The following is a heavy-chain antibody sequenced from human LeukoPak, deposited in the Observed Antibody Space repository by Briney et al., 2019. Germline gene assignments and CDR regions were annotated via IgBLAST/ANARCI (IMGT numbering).Heavy chain of an antibody. CDR2: ISSSSSYI. D-gene: IGHD3-16*01. V-gene: IGHV3-21*01. CDR1: GFTFSSYS. J-gene: IGHJ4*02. CDR3: ARVGWGVMALHLPSDY. Sequence: GGSLRLSCAASGFTFSSYSMNWVRQAPGKGLEWVSSISSSSSYIYYADSVKGRFTISRDNAKNSLYLQMNSLRAEDTAVYYCARVGWGVMALHLPSDYWGQGTLVTVSS.